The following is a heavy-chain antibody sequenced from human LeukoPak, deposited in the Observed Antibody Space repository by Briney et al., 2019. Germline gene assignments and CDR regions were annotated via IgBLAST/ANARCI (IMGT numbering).Heavy chain of an antibody. CDR1: GFTFSRYW. CDR3: AKEGSSSGYLKQGVEFDY. V-gene: IGHV3-7*03. J-gene: IGHJ4*02. D-gene: IGHD3-22*01. Sequence: QSGGSLRLSCAASGFTFSRYWMSWVRQAPGKGPEWVANIKQDGSEKYYVDSVKGRFTIFRDNAKNSLYLQMNSLRAEDTAVYYCAKEGSSSGYLKQGVEFDYWGQGTLVTVSS. CDR2: IKQDGSEK.